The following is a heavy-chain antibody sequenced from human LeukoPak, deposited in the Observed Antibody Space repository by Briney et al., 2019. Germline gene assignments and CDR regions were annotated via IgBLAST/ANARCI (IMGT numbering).Heavy chain of an antibody. Sequence: GESLRISCKGSGSRFNNYWIGWVRQMSGKGLEWMGIIYPDDSNTKYTPSFEGQVTISVDKSINTAYLQWSSLKASDTAIYYCARRYGAGYSSSYYYYYMDVWGQGTTVTVSS. D-gene: IGHD5-24*01. CDR2: IYPDDSNT. J-gene: IGHJ6*03. CDR3: ARRYGAGYSSSYYYYYMDV. CDR1: GSRFNNYW. V-gene: IGHV5-51*01.